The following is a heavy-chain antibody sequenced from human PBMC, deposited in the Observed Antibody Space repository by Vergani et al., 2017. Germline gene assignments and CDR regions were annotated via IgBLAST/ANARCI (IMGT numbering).Heavy chain of an antibody. CDR2: INHSGST. CDR3: ARGFLDPFDY. Sequence: QVQLQQWGAGLLKPSETLSLTCAVYGGSFSGYYWSWIRQPPGKGLEWIGEINHSGSTNSNPSLKSRVTISVDTSKNQFSLKLSSFTAADTAVYYCARGFLDPFDYWGQGTLVTVSS. V-gene: IGHV4-34*01. J-gene: IGHJ4*02. CDR1: GGSFSGYY.